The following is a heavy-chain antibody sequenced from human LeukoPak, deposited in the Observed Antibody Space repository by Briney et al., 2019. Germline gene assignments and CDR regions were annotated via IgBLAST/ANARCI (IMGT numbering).Heavy chain of an antibody. Sequence: SETLSLTCTVSGGSISSHYWSWIRQPPGKGLEWIGYIYYSGSTNYNPSLKSRVTISVDTSKNQFSLKLSSVTAADTAVYYCARRSRYQGHYYYYYMDVWGKGTTVTVSS. CDR3: ARRSRYQGHYYYYYMDV. CDR1: GGSISSHY. J-gene: IGHJ6*03. V-gene: IGHV4-59*11. CDR2: IYYSGST. D-gene: IGHD1-14*01.